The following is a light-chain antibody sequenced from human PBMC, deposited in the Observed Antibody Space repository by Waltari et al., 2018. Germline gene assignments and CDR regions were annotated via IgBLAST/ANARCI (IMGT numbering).Light chain of an antibody. Sequence: IVLTQSPGTLSLSPGESATLSCRASQIVTSRYIAWYQQKPGQPPRLLFYGASSRATGIPDRFSGSGSGTDFTLTISRLEPEDFAVYYCHQYGSSPYIFGQGTKLEIK. J-gene: IGKJ2*01. CDR3: HQYGSSPYI. CDR1: QIVTSRY. V-gene: IGKV3-20*01. CDR2: GAS.